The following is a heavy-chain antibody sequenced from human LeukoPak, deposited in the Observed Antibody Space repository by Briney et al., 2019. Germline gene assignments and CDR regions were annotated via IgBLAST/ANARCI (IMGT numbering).Heavy chain of an antibody. CDR3: ARGNTVTLHYYYYYCMDV. D-gene: IGHD4-11*01. V-gene: IGHV1-24*01. CDR2: FDPEDGET. J-gene: IGHJ6*03. CDR1: GFTFSGYY. Sequence: ASVTVSCKASGFTFSGYYMHWVRQAPGKGLEWMGGFDPEDGETIYAQKFQGRVTMTEDTSTDTAYMELSSLRSEDTAVYYCARGNTVTLHYYYYYCMDVWGKGTTVTVSS.